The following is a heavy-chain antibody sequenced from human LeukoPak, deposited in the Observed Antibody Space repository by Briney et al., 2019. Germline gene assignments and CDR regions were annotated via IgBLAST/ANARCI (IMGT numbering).Heavy chain of an antibody. CDR1: GYTFSTYY. Sequence: ASVKVSCKASGYTFSTYYVHWVRQAPGQGLEWMGMIIPSDGLTSYAQKFQGRVTMTRDMSTSTVYMELSSLRSDDTAVYYCAKAGSRLFGVLIPLSFDYWGQGTLITVSS. CDR3: AKAGSRLFGVLIPLSFDY. D-gene: IGHD3-3*01. V-gene: IGHV1-46*01. CDR2: IIPSDGLT. J-gene: IGHJ4*02.